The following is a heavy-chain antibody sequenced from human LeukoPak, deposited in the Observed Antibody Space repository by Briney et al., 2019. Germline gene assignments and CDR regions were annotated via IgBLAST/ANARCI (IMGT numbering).Heavy chain of an antibody. CDR2: INYSGTT. CDR1: GGSVSSSSYY. Sequence: SETLSLTCSVSGGSVSSSSYYWGWIRAPPGKGLEWVGSINYSGTTYYHPSLKSRVTISIDTSKNQFSLKLSSVTAADTAVYYCGRDVPTGGYDYWGQGMLVTVSS. V-gene: IGHV4-39*07. J-gene: IGHJ4*02. CDR3: GRDVPTGGYDY. D-gene: IGHD3-16*01.